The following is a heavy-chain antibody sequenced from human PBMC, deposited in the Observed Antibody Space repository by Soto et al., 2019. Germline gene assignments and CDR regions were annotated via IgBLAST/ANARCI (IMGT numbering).Heavy chain of an antibody. D-gene: IGHD2-8*02. J-gene: IGHJ4*02. CDR1: GFPFTNYW. CDR2: ISPDGSDV. V-gene: IGHV3-74*01. Sequence: GGSLRLSCAASGFPFTNYWMNWVRQTPGKGLMWVSRISPDGSDVGYADSVEGRFTVSRDNAKNTLYLQMHSLRAEDTAMYCCACWGHIVPVAPSDFDRWGQGTLVTVFS. CDR3: ACWGHIVPVAPSDFDR.